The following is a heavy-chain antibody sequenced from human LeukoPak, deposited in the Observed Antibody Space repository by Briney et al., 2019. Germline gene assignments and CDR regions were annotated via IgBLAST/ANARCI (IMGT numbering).Heavy chain of an antibody. Sequence: PGGSLRPSCAASGFTLSSFAMNWVRQAPGKGLEWVSAISGNGYAYYADSVQGRFTISRDNSKNTLYLQMDSLRAEDTAVYYCAKRGAEVGTTVAPGDYWGQGTLLTVSS. CDR3: AKRGAEVGTTVAPGDY. CDR1: GFTLSSFA. J-gene: IGHJ4*02. V-gene: IGHV3-23*01. D-gene: IGHD1-26*01. CDR2: ISGNGYA.